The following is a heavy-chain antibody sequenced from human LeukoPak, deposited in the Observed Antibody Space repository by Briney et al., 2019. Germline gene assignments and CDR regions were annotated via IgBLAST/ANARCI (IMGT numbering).Heavy chain of an antibody. CDR2: IESDGRTT. CDR3: TRDLMDYDVSTGLHHYYMDV. J-gene: IGHJ6*02. D-gene: IGHD3-9*01. CDR1: GFTFSYYY. Sequence: PGGSLRLSCAASGFTFSYYYMHWVRQVPGKGLVWVSHIESDGRTTSYADSVKGRFTISRDNAKNTLYLQMNTLRVEDTAVYYCTRDLMDYDVSTGLHHYYMDVWGQGTTVTVSS. V-gene: IGHV3-74*01.